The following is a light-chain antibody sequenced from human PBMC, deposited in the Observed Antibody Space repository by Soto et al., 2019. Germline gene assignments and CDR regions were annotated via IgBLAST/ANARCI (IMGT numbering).Light chain of an antibody. CDR1: SSSKW. J-gene: IGKJ3*01. CDR3: EHTTDFT. V-gene: IGKV1-5*01. Sequence: DIHMTQAPSTLAPSVGDTVTMTCRSSSKWLAWYQKKPGQAPKLLIYDVSNLERGVPPRFSGSTSGAECTLTITGLQPDDLGTYYCEHTTDFTFRPGTKVDIK. CDR2: DVS.